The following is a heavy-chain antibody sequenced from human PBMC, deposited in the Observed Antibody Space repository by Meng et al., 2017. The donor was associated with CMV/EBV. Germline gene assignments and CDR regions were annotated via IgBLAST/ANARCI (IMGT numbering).Heavy chain of an antibody. J-gene: IGHJ4*02. CDR1: GYTFTSYY. CDR2: INPSGGST. Sequence: ASVKVSCKASGYTFTSYYMHWVRQAPGQGLEWMGIINPSGGSTSYAQKFQGRVTMTRDTSTSTVYMELSSLRYEDTAVYYCARLVRRGGTTFRHSDRDFDYWGQGTLVTVSS. V-gene: IGHV1-46*01. CDR3: ARLVRRGGTTFRHSDRDFDY. D-gene: IGHD1-1*01.